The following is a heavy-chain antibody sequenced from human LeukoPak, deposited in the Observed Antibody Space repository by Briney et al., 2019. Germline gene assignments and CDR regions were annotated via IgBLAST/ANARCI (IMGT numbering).Heavy chain of an antibody. V-gene: IGHV4-39*01. CDR2: ISYGGST. CDR1: GGSIRRSSYY. D-gene: IGHD5-18*01. CDR3: ARGWIQLWSSLMYFDY. Sequence: SETLSLTCTVSGGSIRRSSYYWGWIRQPPGKGLEWIGSISYGGSTYYNPSLKSRITISVDTSKNQFSLRLSSVTAADTAVYYCARGWIQLWSSLMYFDYWGQGTLVTVSS. J-gene: IGHJ4*02.